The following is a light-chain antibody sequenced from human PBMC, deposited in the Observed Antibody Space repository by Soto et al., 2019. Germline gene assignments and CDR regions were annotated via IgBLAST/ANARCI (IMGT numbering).Light chain of an antibody. J-gene: IGKJ2*01. Sequence: EIVLTQSPGTLSLSPGGRATGSCGASQSVRDNYLAWYQHKPGQAPRLLIYSASSRATGIPDSFSGSGSGTDFALTISRLEHEDFAVYYCQQYGNTPRTFGQGTNVDIK. V-gene: IGKV3-20*01. CDR3: QQYGNTPRT. CDR1: QSVRDNY. CDR2: SAS.